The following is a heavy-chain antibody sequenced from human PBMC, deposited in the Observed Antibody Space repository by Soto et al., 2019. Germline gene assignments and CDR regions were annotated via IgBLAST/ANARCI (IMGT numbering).Heavy chain of an antibody. CDR1: GFTFGNYW. CDR3: ARVYGTFDY. CDR2: IKQDGSEK. J-gene: IGHJ4*02. D-gene: IGHD4-17*01. V-gene: IGHV3-7*05. Sequence: EVQLVESGGGLVQPGGSLRLSCAASGFTFGNYWMSWVRQAPGTGLEWVANIKQDGSEKYYVDSVKGRFTISRDNAKNSLYVQMNILRAEDTAVYYCARVYGTFDYWGQGTLVTVSS.